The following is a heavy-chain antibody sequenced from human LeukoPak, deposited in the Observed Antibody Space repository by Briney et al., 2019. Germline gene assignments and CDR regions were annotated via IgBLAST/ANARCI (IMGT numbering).Heavy chain of an antibody. CDR2: IIPIFGTA. Sequence: EASVKVSCKASGGTFSSYAISWVRQAPGQGLEWMGGIIPIFGTANYAQKFQGRVTITADKSTSTAYMELSSLRSEDTAVYYCARDHSYYGPGSSPRFDPWGQGTLVTVSS. CDR1: GGTFSSYA. CDR3: ARDHSYYGPGSSPRFDP. V-gene: IGHV1-69*06. D-gene: IGHD3-10*01. J-gene: IGHJ5*02.